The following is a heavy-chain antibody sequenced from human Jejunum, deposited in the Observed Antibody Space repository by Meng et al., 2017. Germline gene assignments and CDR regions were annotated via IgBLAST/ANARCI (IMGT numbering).Heavy chain of an antibody. CDR2: IYSDGQT. J-gene: IGHJ4*02. Sequence: EVEWGEDGGGLIQPGGSLRLSCAASGFSVSSKFMSWVRLSPVRGLEWVSVIYSDGQTFYSDSVRGRFTISRDNSKNTVYLQMNSLRVEDTAIYYCVRAINWYYEDWGQGTLVTVSS. CDR1: GFSVSSKF. V-gene: IGHV3-53*01. CDR3: VRAINWYYED.